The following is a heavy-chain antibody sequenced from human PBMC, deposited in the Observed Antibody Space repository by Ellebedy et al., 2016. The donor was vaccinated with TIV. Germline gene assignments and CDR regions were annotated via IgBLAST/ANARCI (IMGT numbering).Heavy chain of an antibody. CDR2: IRSKAYGGTT. CDR1: GFTFGDYA. CDR3: VRVIAVAGRGYFDY. J-gene: IGHJ4*02. V-gene: IGHV3-49*03. Sequence: GESLKISCTASGFTFGDYAMSWFRQAPGKGLEWVGFIRSKAYGGTTEYAASVKGRFTISRDDSKNSLYLQMNNLKTEDTAMYYCVRVIAVAGRGYFDYWGQGTLVTVSS. D-gene: IGHD6-19*01.